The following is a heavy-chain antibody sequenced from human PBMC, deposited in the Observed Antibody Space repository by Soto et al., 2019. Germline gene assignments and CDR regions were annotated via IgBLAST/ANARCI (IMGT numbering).Heavy chain of an antibody. CDR1: GFTFSGSA. V-gene: IGHV3-73*01. J-gene: IGHJ6*03. CDR2: IRSKANSYAT. D-gene: IGHD2-15*01. Sequence: EVQLVESGGGLVQPGGSLKLSCAASGFTFSGSAMHWVRQASGKGLEWVGRIRSKANSYATAYAASVKGRFTISRDDSKNTAYLQMNSLKTEDTAVYYCTSSVSGYCSGGSCYSFQGWHYYYMDVWGKGTTVTVSS. CDR3: TSSVSGYCSGGSCYSFQGWHYYYMDV.